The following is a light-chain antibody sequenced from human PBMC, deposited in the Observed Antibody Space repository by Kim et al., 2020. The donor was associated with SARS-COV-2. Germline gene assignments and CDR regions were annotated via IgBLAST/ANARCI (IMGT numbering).Light chain of an antibody. CDR2: KTS. Sequence: DIQMTQSPSTLSAFVGDRVTITCRASQSIGTWLAWYQQIPGKAPKLLIYKTSTLQSGVPSRFSGGGSGTDFTLTISGLQPDDFATYSCQHYSSHSPAFGQGTKVDIK. CDR1: QSIGTW. J-gene: IGKJ1*01. CDR3: QHYSSHSPA. V-gene: IGKV1-5*03.